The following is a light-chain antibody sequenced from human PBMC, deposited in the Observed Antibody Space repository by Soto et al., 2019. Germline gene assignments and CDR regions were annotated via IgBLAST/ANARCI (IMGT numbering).Light chain of an antibody. V-gene: IGKV3-11*01. CDR2: DAS. J-gene: IGKJ4*01. CDR3: PQRSKLPPLT. CDR1: QSVGTY. Sequence: EIVLTQSPATLSLSPGEGATLSCRASQSVGTYLVWLQLRPGQAPRLLINDASNRATGVPAKFSGSGSGTDFTPPISSLEPEDSAVYYCPQRSKLPPLTFGGGTKVEIK.